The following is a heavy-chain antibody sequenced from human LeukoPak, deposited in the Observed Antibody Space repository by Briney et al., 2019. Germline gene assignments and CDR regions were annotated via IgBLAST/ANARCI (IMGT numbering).Heavy chain of an antibody. J-gene: IGHJ4*02. CDR1: GYSISSGYY. CDR3: ARDGLWFGEFMN. V-gene: IGHV4-38-2*02. D-gene: IGHD3-10*01. CDR2: IYHSGST. Sequence: SETLSLTCTVSGYSISSGYYWGWIRQPPGKGLEWIGSIYHSGSTYYNPSLKSRVTISVDTSKNQFSLKLSSVTAADTAVYYCARDGLWFGEFMNWGQGTLVTVSS.